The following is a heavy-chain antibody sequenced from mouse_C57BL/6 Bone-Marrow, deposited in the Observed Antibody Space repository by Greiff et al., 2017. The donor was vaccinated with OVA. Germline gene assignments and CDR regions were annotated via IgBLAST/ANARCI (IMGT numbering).Heavy chain of an antibody. D-gene: IGHD2-1*01. J-gene: IGHJ3*01. CDR1: GYTFTSYW. CDR3: ARERGSYYGNWAWFAY. Sequence: VKLQQPGAELVKPGASVKMSCKASGYTFTSYWITWVKQRPGQGLEWIGDIYPGSGSTNYNEKFKSKATLTVDTSSSTAYMQRSSLTSEDSAVYYCARERGSYYGNWAWFAYWGQGTLVTVSA. CDR2: IYPGSGST. V-gene: IGHV1-55*01.